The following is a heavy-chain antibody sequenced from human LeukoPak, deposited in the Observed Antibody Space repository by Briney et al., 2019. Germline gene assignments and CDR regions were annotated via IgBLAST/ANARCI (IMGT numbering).Heavy chain of an antibody. CDR1: GFTFSDYY. D-gene: IGHD5-18*01. CDR2: ISSSGSTI. Sequence: GGSLRLSCAASGFTFSDYYMSWIRKAPGQGLEWVSYISSSGSTIYYADSLKGRFTISRDNAKNSLYLQMNSLRAEDKAVYYCARAQNTAMVTRWGQGTLVTVSS. CDR3: ARAQNTAMVTR. J-gene: IGHJ4*02. V-gene: IGHV3-11*01.